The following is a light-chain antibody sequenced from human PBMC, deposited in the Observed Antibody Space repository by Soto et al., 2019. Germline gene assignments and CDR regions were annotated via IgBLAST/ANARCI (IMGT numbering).Light chain of an antibody. CDR3: QQRSNWWT. J-gene: IGKJ1*01. CDR1: QTVRNNY. CDR2: DAS. Sequence: IVLRQSTGTRPLSPGERATLSCRASQTVRNNYLAWYQQKPGQAPRLLIYDASSRATGIPDRFRGGGSGTDFTLTISCLEPEDFAVYYCQQRSNWWTFGQGTKVDIK. V-gene: IGKV3D-20*02.